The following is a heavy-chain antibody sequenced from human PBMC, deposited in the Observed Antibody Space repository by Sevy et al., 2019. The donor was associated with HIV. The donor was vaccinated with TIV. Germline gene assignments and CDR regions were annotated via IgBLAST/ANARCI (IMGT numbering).Heavy chain of an antibody. CDR2: IIPILGIA. CDR1: GGTFSSYA. J-gene: IGHJ5*02. CDR3: ARDRDIVVVVAATRRLSGFDP. Sequence: ASVKVSCKASGGTFSSYAISWVRQAPGQGLEWMGRIIPILGIANYAQKFQGRVTITADKSTSTAYMELSSLRSEDTAVYYCARDRDIVVVVAATRRLSGFDPWGQGTLVTVSS. D-gene: IGHD2-15*01. V-gene: IGHV1-69*04.